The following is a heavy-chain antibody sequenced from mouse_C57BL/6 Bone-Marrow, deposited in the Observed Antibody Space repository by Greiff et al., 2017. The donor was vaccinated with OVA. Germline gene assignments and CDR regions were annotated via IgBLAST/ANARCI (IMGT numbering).Heavy chain of an antibody. CDR3: ARDHDYDGGFAY. J-gene: IGHJ3*01. CDR1: GFTFSSYA. V-gene: IGHV5-4*01. D-gene: IGHD2-4*01. Sequence: EVQLVESGGGLMKPGGSLKLSCAASGFTFSSYAMSWVRQTPEKRLEWVATISDGGSYTYYPDNVKGRFTISRDNAKNNLYLQMSHLKSEDTAMYYCARDHDYDGGFAYWGQGTLVTVSA. CDR2: ISDGGSYT.